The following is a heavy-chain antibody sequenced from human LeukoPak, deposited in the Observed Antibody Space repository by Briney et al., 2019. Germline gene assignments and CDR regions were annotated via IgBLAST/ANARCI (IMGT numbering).Heavy chain of an antibody. Sequence: GGSLRLSCEASGFPFSHYAMTWVRQAPGKGLEWVSSIRGSGVGTSYADSVKGRFTMTRDNSKSTLYLPMNSLRPGDTAVYYCGRDPNGDYVGAFEFWGQGTLVTVSS. CDR2: IRGSGVGT. J-gene: IGHJ3*01. V-gene: IGHV3-23*01. CDR3: GRDPNGDYVGAFEF. D-gene: IGHD4-17*01. CDR1: GFPFSHYA.